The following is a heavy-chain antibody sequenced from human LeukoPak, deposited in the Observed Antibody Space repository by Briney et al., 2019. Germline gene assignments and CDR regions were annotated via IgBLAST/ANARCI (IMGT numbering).Heavy chain of an antibody. Sequence: PGGSLRLSCAASGFTFSSYNMNWVRQAPGKGLEWVSYISTSSNTIYYADSVKGRFTISRDNAKNSLYLQMNSLRVEDTAVYYCARDLAVAGHNWFDPWGQGTLVIVSS. J-gene: IGHJ5*02. V-gene: IGHV3-48*04. CDR1: GFTFSSYN. CDR2: ISTSSNTI. D-gene: IGHD6-19*01. CDR3: ARDLAVAGHNWFDP.